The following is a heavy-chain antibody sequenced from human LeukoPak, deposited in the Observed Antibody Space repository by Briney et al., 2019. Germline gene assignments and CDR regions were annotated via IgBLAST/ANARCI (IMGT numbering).Heavy chain of an antibody. J-gene: IGHJ4*02. Sequence: SETLSLTCSVSGGSVSTDGHYWTWIGQHPGKGLEWIGEINHSGSTNYNPSLNSRVTISVDTSKNQFSLKLSSVTAADTAVYYCARGKGYCSSTSCSRFDYWGQGTLVTVSS. D-gene: IGHD2-2*01. CDR2: INHSGST. CDR1: GGSVSTDGHY. CDR3: ARGKGYCSSTSCSRFDY. V-gene: IGHV4-34*01.